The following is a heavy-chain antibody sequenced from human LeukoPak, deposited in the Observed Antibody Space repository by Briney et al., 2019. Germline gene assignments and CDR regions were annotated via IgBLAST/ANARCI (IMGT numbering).Heavy chain of an antibody. CDR1: GGSISSYY. D-gene: IGHD3-22*01. CDR3: ACLTTAEAFDI. V-gene: IGHV4-59*01. Sequence: PSETLSLTCTVSGGSISSYYWSWIREPPGKGLEWIGYIYDSGSTNYKPSLKSRVTISVDTSKNQFSLKLSSVTAADTAVYFCACLTTAEAFDIWGQGTMVTVSS. CDR2: IYDSGST. J-gene: IGHJ3*02.